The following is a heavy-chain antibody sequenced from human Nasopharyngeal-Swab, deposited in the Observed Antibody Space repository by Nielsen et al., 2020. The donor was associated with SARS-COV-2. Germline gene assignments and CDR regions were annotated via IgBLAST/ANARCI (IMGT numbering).Heavy chain of an antibody. CDR3: AKDKAYTGLITMGTSDAFDI. J-gene: IGHJ3*02. Sequence: GESLKISCAASGFTFSSYAMSWLRQPRGKGLEWVSAISGSGGRTYYAESEKGRITISGDNSKNTLYLQMNRLRDEDTAVYYCAKDKAYTGLITMGTSDAFDIWGQGTMVTVSS. D-gene: IGHD3-10*01. V-gene: IGHV3-23*01. CDR2: ISGSGGRT. CDR1: GFTFSSYA.